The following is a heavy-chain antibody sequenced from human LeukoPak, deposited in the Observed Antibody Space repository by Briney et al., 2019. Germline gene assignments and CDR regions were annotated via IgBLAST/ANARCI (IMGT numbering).Heavy chain of an antibody. CDR2: INHSGST. CDR3: ARVNKQWLVHVRWFDP. CDR1: GGSFSGYY. V-gene: IGHV4-34*01. J-gene: IGHJ5*02. Sequence: SETLSLTCAVYGGSFSGYYWSWIRQPPGKGLEWIGEINHSGSTTYNPSLKSRVTISVDTSKNQFSLKLSSVTAADTAVYYCARVNKQWLVHVRWFDPWGQGTLVTVSS. D-gene: IGHD6-19*01.